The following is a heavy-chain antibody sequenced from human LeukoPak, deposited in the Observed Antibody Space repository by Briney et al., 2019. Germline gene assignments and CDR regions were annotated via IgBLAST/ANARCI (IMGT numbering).Heavy chain of an antibody. D-gene: IGHD1-26*01. Sequence: GGSLRLSCAASGFTFSSYSMNWVRQAPGKGLEWVSSISSSSSYIYYADSVKGRFTISRDNAKNSLYLQMNSLRAEDTAVYYCARGLGIVGADYYGMTSGAKGPRSPSP. CDR3: ARGLGIVGADYYGMTS. J-gene: IGHJ6*02. V-gene: IGHV3-21*01. CDR2: ISSSSSYI. CDR1: GFTFSSYS.